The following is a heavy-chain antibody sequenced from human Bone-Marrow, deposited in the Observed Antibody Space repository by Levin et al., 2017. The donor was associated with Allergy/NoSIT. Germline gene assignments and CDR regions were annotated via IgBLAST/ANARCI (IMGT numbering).Heavy chain of an antibody. J-gene: IGHJ3*02. V-gene: IGHV1-18*01. CDR2: ISPYNGNT. Sequence: AGGSLRLSCKASGYTFTFYGISWVRQAPGQGLEWMGWISPYNGNTNYAQKLQGRVTMTADTSTSTAYMELRSLSSDDTAVYYCAREMAETAADSFDIWGQGTMVTVSS. D-gene: IGHD3-22*01. CDR1: GYTFTFYG. CDR3: AREMAETAADSFDI.